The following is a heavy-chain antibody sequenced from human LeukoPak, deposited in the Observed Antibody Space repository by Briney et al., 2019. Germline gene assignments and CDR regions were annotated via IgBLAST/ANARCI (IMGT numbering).Heavy chain of an antibody. J-gene: IGHJ4*02. CDR1: GFTFGSYW. CDR2: IDTDGSST. V-gene: IGHV3-74*01. Sequence: GGSLSPSCAASGFTFGSYWWNWDGQTQERGWVWVSRIDTDGSSTIYADSVKGRFTISRDNAKNTLFLQMNSLRAEDTAVYYCTRGYVGIDYWGQGTLVTVSS. CDR3: TRGYVGIDY. D-gene: IGHD5-12*01.